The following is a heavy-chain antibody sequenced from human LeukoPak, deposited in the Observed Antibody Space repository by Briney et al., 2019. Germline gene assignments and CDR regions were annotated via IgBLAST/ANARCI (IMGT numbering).Heavy chain of an antibody. V-gene: IGHV3-30*18. CDR2: ISYDGSNK. CDR1: GFTFSSYG. J-gene: IGHJ4*02. CDR3: AKMVIGVGAYFDY. Sequence: GGSLRLSCAVSGFTFSSYGMHWVRQAPGKGLEWVAVISYDGSNKYYADSVKGRFTIARDNSKNTLYLQMNTLRAEDTAVSYCAKMVIGVGAYFDYWGQGTLVTVSS. D-gene: IGHD3-16*02.